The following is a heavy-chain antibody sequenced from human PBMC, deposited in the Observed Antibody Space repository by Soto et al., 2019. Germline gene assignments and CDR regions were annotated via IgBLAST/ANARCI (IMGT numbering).Heavy chain of an antibody. V-gene: IGHV4-31*03. D-gene: IGHD3-22*01. CDR2: IYYSGST. CDR1: GGSISSGGYY. Sequence: PSETLSLTCTVSGGSISSGGYYWSWIRQHPGKGLEWIGYIYYSGSTYYNPSLKSRVTISVDTSKNQFSLKLSSVTAADTAVYYCARAPPSYYYDSSGYDFDYWGQGTLVTVSS. J-gene: IGHJ4*02. CDR3: ARAPPSYYYDSSGYDFDY.